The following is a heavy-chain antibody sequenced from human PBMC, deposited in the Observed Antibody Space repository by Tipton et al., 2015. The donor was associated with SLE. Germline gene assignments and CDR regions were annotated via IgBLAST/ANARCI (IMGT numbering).Heavy chain of an antibody. J-gene: IGHJ3*02. D-gene: IGHD6-19*01. CDR2: IYYSGST. CDR3: ARLFIAVAGTGNAFDI. CDR1: GGSISSYY. V-gene: IGHV4-59*05. Sequence: TLSLTCTVSGGSISSYYWSWIRQPPGKGLEWIGRIYYSGSTYYNPSLKSRVTISVDTSKNQFSLKLSSVTAADTAVYYCARLFIAVAGTGNAFDIWGQGTMVTVSS.